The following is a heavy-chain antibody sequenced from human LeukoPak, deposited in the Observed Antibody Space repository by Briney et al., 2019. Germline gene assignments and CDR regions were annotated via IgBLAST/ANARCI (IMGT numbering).Heavy chain of an antibody. Sequence: GGSLRLSCAPSGFTFSIYSMNGVREAPGKGLEWVSSISSSSSYIYYADSVKGRFTIPRDSAKNSLYLQMNSLRAEDTAVYYCARVNTWVFDSSGASYYYYYYMDVWGKGTTVTISS. V-gene: IGHV3-21*01. D-gene: IGHD3-22*01. CDR1: GFTFSIYS. J-gene: IGHJ6*03. CDR3: ARVNTWVFDSSGASYYYYYYMDV. CDR2: ISSSSSYI.